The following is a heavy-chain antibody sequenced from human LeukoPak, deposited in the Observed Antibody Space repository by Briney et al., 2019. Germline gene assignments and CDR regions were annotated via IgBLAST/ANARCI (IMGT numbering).Heavy chain of an antibody. CDR1: GFTFSSYA. V-gene: IGHV3-23*01. J-gene: IGHJ5*02. CDR3: ARDFSAILRVGAPRRWFDP. D-gene: IGHD1-26*01. CDR2: ISGSGGST. Sequence: GGSLRLSCAASGFTFSSYAMSWVRQAPGKGLEWVSAISGSGGSTYYADSVKGRFTISRDNAKNSLYLQMNSLRAEDTAVYYCARDFSAILRVGAPRRWFDPWGQGTLVTVSS.